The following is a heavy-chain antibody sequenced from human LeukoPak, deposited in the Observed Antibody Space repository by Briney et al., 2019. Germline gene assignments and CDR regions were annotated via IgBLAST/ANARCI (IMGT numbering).Heavy chain of an antibody. V-gene: IGHV4-39*01. Sequence: PSETPSLTCTVSGVSIITSNSYWGWIRQPPGKGLEWIGSIYYTGNTYYNASLKSQVTISVDTSKNQFSLKLSSVTAADTAVYYCARARWLPSPFDYWGQGTLFTVSS. CDR3: ARARWLPSPFDY. D-gene: IGHD5-24*01. CDR1: GVSIITSNSY. CDR2: IYYTGNT. J-gene: IGHJ4*02.